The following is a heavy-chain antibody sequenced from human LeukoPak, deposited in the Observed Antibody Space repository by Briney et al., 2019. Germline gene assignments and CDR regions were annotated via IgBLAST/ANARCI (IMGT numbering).Heavy chain of an antibody. Sequence: QPGGSLRLSCAASGFTFSSYSMNWVRQAPGKGLEWVSYISSSSSTIYYADSVKGRFTISRDNAKNSLYLQMNSLRAEDTAVYYCAREQQLAGFDYWGQGTLVTVSS. D-gene: IGHD6-13*01. J-gene: IGHJ4*02. V-gene: IGHV3-48*04. CDR3: AREQQLAGFDY. CDR2: ISSSSSTI. CDR1: GFTFSSYS.